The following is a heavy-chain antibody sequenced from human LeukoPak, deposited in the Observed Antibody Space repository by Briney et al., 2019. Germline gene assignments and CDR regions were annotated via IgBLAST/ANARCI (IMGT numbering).Heavy chain of an antibody. D-gene: IGHD6-13*01. CDR3: ARVGTAEGTLEDY. J-gene: IGHJ4*02. Sequence: GGSLRLSCAASGFTFSNAWMSWVRQPPGKGLEWVANIKHDGSEKYYVDFVKGRFTISRDNAKNSLYLQMNSLRAEDTAVYYCARVGTAEGTLEDYWGQGTLVTVSS. V-gene: IGHV3-7*01. CDR2: IKHDGSEK. CDR1: GFTFSNAW.